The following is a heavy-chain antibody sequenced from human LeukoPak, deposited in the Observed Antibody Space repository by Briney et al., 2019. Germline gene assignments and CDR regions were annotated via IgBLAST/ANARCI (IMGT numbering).Heavy chain of an antibody. Sequence: HGESLRLSCAASGFIFSNAWMCWVRQAPGEGLEWVGRIKSKTDGGTTDYAAPVKGRFIISRDDSKNMVYLEMDSLETEDTAVYYCATTRVTKVYYWGQGILVTVSS. CDR3: ATTRVTKVYY. J-gene: IGHJ4*02. V-gene: IGHV3-15*01. CDR2: IKSKTDGGTT. CDR1: GFIFSNAW. D-gene: IGHD3-10*01.